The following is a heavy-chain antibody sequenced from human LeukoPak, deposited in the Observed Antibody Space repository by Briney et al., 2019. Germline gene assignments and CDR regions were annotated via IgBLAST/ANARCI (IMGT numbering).Heavy chain of an antibody. D-gene: IGHD2-2*01. J-gene: IGHJ5*02. V-gene: IGHV1-2*02. CDR2: INPNSGGT. Sequence: ASVKVPCKASGYTFTGYYMHWVRQAPGQGPEWMGWINPNSGGTNYAQKFQGRVTMTRDTSISTAYMELSRLRSDDTAVYYCARVVCSSTSCPNWFDPWGQGTLVTVSS. CDR3: ARVVCSSTSCPNWFDP. CDR1: GYTFTGYY.